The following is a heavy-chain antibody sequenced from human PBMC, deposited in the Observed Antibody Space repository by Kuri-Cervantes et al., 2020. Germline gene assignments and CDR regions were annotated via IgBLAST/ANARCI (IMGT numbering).Heavy chain of an antibody. Sequence: GGSLRLSCAASGFTFSSYAMSWVRQAPGKGLEWVSGISGSGGSTNYADPVKGRFTISRDNSKNTLYLQMNSLRAEDTAVYYCARDSSTSYCDAFDIWGQGTMVTVSS. D-gene: IGHD2-2*01. CDR2: ISGSGGST. CDR3: ARDSSTSYCDAFDI. J-gene: IGHJ3*02. V-gene: IGHV3-23*01. CDR1: GFTFSSYA.